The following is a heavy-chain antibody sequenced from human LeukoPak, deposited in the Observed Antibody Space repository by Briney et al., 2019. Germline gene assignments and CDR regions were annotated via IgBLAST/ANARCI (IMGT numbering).Heavy chain of an antibody. J-gene: IGHJ6*04. Sequence: SETLSLTCAVYGGSLSGYYWSWIRQPPGKGLEWIGGIYTSGSTNYNPSLKSRVTISVDTSKNQFSLKLSSVTAADTAVYYCARGLPMDVWGKGTTVTVSS. CDR2: IYTSGST. V-gene: IGHV4-59*10. CDR3: ARGLPMDV. CDR1: GGSLSGYY.